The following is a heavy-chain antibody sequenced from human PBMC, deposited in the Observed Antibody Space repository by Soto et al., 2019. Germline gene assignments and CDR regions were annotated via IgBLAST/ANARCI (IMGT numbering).Heavy chain of an antibody. V-gene: IGHV1-18*01. Sequence: ALVKVSCKASGYRFTSYGIGWVRQAPGQGLEWMGWINAYNGNTNYAQNLQGRVTLTTDTSTSTAYMELRSLRSNDTAVYYCARLNGYCVSTGCHGYYGMDVWGQGTTVTVSS. CDR1: GYRFTSYG. CDR3: ARLNGYCVSTGCHGYYGMDV. J-gene: IGHJ6*02. D-gene: IGHD2-2*03. CDR2: INAYNGNT.